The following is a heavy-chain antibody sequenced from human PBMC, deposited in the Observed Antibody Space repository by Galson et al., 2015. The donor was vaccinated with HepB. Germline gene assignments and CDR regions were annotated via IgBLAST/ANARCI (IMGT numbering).Heavy chain of an antibody. J-gene: IGHJ5*02. V-gene: IGHV4-4*07. CDR2: IYSSGST. Sequence: ETLSLTCTVSGGSISSYYWSWIRQPAGKGLEWIGRIYSSGSTNYNPSLKSRVTISVDTSKNQFSLKLSSVTAADTAVYYCARASSYYDFWSGYFGWFDPWGQGTLVTVPS. CDR3: ARASSYYDFWSGYFGWFDP. CDR1: GGSISSYY. D-gene: IGHD3-3*01.